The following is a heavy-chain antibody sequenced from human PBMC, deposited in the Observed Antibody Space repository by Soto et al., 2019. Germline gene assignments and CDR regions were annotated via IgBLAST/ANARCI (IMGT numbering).Heavy chain of an antibody. CDR3: AKDVVVVAARLDYYYYYGMDV. D-gene: IGHD2-15*01. V-gene: IGHV3-30*18. Sequence: PGGSLRLSCAASGFTFSSYGMHWVRQAPGKGLEWVAVISYDGSNKYYADSVKGRFTISRDNSKNTLYLQMNSLRAEDTAVYYCAKDVVVVAARLDYYYYYGMDVWGQGTTVTVS. CDR2: ISYDGSNK. J-gene: IGHJ6*02. CDR1: GFTFSSYG.